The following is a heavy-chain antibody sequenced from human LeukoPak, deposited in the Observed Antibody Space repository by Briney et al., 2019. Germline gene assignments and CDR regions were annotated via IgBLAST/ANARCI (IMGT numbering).Heavy chain of an antibody. V-gene: IGHV5-51*01. CDR3: ARRAGNSGYFSDAFDI. Sequence: GESLKISCKGSGYSFTTYWIGWVRQMPGKRLEWMGIIYPGDSDTSYSPSFQGQVTISADKSISTAYLQWSSLKASDTAMYYCARRAGNSGYFSDAFDIWAQGTMVTVSS. CDR2: IYPGDSDT. D-gene: IGHD3-22*01. J-gene: IGHJ3*02. CDR1: GYSFTTYW.